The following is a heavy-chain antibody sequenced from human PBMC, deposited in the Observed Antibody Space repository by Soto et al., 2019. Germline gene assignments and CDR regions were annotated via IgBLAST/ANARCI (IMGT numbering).Heavy chain of an antibody. CDR2: ISHGDGST. Sequence: GGSLRLSCAASGFTFSNDWMHWVRQAAGKGLVWVSTISHGDGSTYYADSVKGHFTISRDNSKNTLYLQMNSLRAEDTALYHCARDHCSGGSCYSFFDYWGKGTLVTVSS. CDR3: ARDHCSGGSCYSFFDY. V-gene: IGHV3-74*01. D-gene: IGHD2-15*01. J-gene: IGHJ4*02. CDR1: GFTFSNDW.